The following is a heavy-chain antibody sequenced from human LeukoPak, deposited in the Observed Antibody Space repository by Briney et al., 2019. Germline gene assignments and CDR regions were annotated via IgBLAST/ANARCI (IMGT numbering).Heavy chain of an antibody. D-gene: IGHD3-22*01. CDR2: ISYDGSNK. CDR3: ARDEGLGNYDSSATALGAFDI. CDR1: GFTFSSYA. Sequence: PGRSLRLSCAASGFTFSSYAMHWVRQAPGKGLEWVAVISYDGSNKYYADSVKGRFTISRDNSKNTLYLQMNSLRAEDTAVYYCARDEGLGNYDSSATALGAFDIWGQGTMVTVSS. J-gene: IGHJ3*02. V-gene: IGHV3-30-3*01.